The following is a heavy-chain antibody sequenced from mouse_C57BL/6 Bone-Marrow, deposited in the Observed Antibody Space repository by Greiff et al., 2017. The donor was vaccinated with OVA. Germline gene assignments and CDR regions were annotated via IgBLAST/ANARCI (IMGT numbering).Heavy chain of an antibody. CDR2: ISDGGSYT. D-gene: IGHD2-4*01. V-gene: IGHV5-4*01. CDR1: GFTFSSYA. J-gene: IGHJ3*01. Sequence: EVKLVESGGGLVKPGGSLKLSCAASGFTFSSYAMSWVRQTPEKRLEWVATISDGGSYTYYPDNVKGRFTISRDNAKNNLYLQMSHLKSEDTAMYYCARELGYDYDWFAYWGQGTRVTVSA. CDR3: ARELGYDYDWFAY.